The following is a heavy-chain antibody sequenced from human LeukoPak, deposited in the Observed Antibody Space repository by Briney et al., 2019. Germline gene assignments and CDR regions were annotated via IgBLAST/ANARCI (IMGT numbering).Heavy chain of an antibody. CDR1: GFSFSSHG. V-gene: IGHV3-30*18. CDR2: ISFGGSDK. J-gene: IGHJ4*02. Sequence: GGSLRLSCAASGFSFSSHGMHWVRQAPGKGLEWVAVISFGGSDKYYADSVKGRFTISRDNSKNTLHVQMNSLRAEDTAVYYCAKGCRSGSICFLIDYWGQGTLVTVSS. CDR3: AKGCRSGSICFLIDY. D-gene: IGHD2-15*01.